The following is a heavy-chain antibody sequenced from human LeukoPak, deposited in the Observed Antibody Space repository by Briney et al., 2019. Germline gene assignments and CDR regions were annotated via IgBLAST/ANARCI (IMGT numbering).Heavy chain of an antibody. CDR3: ARGRYDSSGYYYRPRHFDY. V-gene: IGHV4-34*01. Sequence: WVTLSLTCAVYGGSFRGYYGRGLRQPPGKGLEWRGEKNQSGSTNYNPSLKSRVTISVDTAKNQFPLKLSSVTAADTAVYYCARGRYDSSGYYYRPRHFDYWGQGTLVTVSS. CDR1: GGSFRGYY. J-gene: IGHJ4*02. CDR2: KNQSGST. D-gene: IGHD3-22*01.